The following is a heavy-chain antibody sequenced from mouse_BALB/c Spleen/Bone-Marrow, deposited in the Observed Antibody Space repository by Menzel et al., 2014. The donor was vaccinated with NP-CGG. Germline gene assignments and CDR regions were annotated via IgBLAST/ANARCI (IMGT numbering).Heavy chain of an antibody. CDR2: IDPANGNT. D-gene: IGHD1-1*01. CDR3: VNYYYGYYFDY. J-gene: IGHJ2*01. CDR1: GFNIKDTY. V-gene: IGHV14-3*02. Sequence: EVQLQQSGAELVKPGASVKLSCTASGFNIKDTYMHWVKQRPEQGLEWIGRIDPANGNTKYDPKFQDKATITADTSSNTAYLQLSSLTSEDTAVYYCVNYYYGYYFDYWGQGTTLTVSS.